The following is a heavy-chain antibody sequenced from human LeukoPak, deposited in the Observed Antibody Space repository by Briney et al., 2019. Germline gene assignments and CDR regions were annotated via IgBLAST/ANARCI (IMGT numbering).Heavy chain of an antibody. Sequence: GGSLRLSXAASGFSFSSYGMHWVRQAPGKGLEWVAVIWYDGTNKYYADSVKGRFTISRDNSKNTLYLQMNSLRAEDTAVYYCARDHRGFSYSKYYFDYWGQGTLVTVSS. V-gene: IGHV3-33*01. D-gene: IGHD5-18*01. CDR3: ARDHRGFSYSKYYFDY. CDR1: GFSFSSYG. CDR2: IWYDGTNK. J-gene: IGHJ4*02.